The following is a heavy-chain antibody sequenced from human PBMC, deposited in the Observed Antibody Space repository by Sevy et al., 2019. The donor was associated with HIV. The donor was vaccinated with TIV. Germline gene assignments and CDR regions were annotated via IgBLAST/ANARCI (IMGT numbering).Heavy chain of an antibody. Sequence: GGSLRLSCAASGFTFSSFAMSWVRQVPGKGLEWVSSINGRGGSTYYADSVKGRVTLSGDNTKNTLFLQMDSLRAEDTAIYYCARPTPRIAASSAAFFDYWGQGTLVTVSS. V-gene: IGHV3-23*01. D-gene: IGHD6-13*01. CDR1: GFTFSSFA. J-gene: IGHJ4*02. CDR2: INGRGGST. CDR3: ARPTPRIAASSAAFFDY.